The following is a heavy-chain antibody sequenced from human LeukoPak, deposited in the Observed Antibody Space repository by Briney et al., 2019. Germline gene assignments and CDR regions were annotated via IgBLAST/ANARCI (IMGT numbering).Heavy chain of an antibody. V-gene: IGHV4-39*01. Sequence: SETLSLTCTVSGGSISSSSYCWGWIRQPPGKGLEWIGSIYYSGSTYYNPSLKSRVTISVDTSKNQFSLKLSSVTAADTAVYYCARQGGSYRRGDYWGQGTLVTVSS. CDR3: ARQGGSYRRGDY. D-gene: IGHD1-26*01. CDR2: IYYSGST. J-gene: IGHJ4*02. CDR1: GGSISSSSYC.